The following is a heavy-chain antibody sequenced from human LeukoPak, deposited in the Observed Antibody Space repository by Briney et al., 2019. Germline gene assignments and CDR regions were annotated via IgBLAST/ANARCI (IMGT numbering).Heavy chain of an antibody. V-gene: IGHV5-51*01. CDR2: INPGDSDT. Sequence: GESLKISCKGSGYSFTSYWIGWVRQMPGKGLEWMGIINPGDSDTRYSPSFQGQVTISADKSISTAYQQWSSLKASDTAMYYCARHGRKRTVVPGYWGQGTLVTVSS. D-gene: IGHD3/OR15-3a*01. CDR3: ARHGRKRTVVPGY. CDR1: GYSFTSYW. J-gene: IGHJ4*02.